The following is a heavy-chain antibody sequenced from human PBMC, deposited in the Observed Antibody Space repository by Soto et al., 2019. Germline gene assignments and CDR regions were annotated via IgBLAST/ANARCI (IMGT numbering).Heavy chain of an antibody. V-gene: IGHV3-30-3*01. CDR3: ARDKGCSSTSCPDYYYGMDV. J-gene: IGHJ6*02. CDR1: GFTFSSYA. D-gene: IGHD2-2*01. Sequence: GESLKISCAASGFTFSSYAMHWVRQAPGKGLEWVAVISYDGSNKYYADSVKGRFTISRDNSKNTLYLQMNSLRAEDTAVYYCARDKGCSSTSCPDYYYGMDVWGQGTTVTVSS. CDR2: ISYDGSNK.